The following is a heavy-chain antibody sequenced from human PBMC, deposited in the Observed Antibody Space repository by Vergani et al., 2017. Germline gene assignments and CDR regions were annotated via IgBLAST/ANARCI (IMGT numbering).Heavy chain of an antibody. CDR1: GFSLSTSGMC. CDR2: IDWDDEK. J-gene: IGHJ6*02. V-gene: IGHV2-70*15. Sequence: QVTLRESGPALVKPTQTLTLTCTFSGFSLSTSGMCVSWIRQPPGKALEWLARIDWDDEKYYSTSLKTRLTISKDTSKNQVVLTMTNMDPVDTATYYCARIKSSSWSRGGGMDVWGQGTTVTVSS. CDR3: ARIKSSSWSRGGGMDV. D-gene: IGHD6-13*01.